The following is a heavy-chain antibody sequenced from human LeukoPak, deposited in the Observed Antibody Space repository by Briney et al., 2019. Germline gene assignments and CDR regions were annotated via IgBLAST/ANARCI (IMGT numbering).Heavy chain of an antibody. CDR3: AREYCDTASCSNHDAFDI. CDR1: GFPFRTSW. Sequence: PGGSLRLFCAASGFPFRTSWMHWVPQAPGKGLEWVSRFRGDERSLSYADSVQGRFTISRDNAKNTLYLQMSSLRAEDTAVYYCAREYCDTASCSNHDAFDIWGQGTMVTVSS. CDR2: FRGDERSL. J-gene: IGHJ3*02. D-gene: IGHD2-2*01. V-gene: IGHV3-74*01.